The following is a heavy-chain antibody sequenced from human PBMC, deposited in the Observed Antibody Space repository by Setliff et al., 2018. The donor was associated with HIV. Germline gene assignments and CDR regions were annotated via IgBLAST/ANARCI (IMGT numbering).Heavy chain of an antibody. V-gene: IGHV4-39*01. Sequence: SETLSLTCTVSGGSISSDTYHYSWIRQPAGKGLEWIGSIYHSGSTYYNPSLKSRVTISVDTSKNQFSLKLSSVTAADTAVYYCARHSGGSFYNFWSGDYYYYGMDVWGQGTTVTVSS. D-gene: IGHD3-3*01. J-gene: IGHJ6*02. CDR3: ARHSGGSFYNFWSGDYYYYGMDV. CDR1: GGSISSDTYH. CDR2: IYHSGST.